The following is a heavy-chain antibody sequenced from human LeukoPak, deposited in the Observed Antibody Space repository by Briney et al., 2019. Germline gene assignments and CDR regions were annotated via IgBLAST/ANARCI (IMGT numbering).Heavy chain of an antibody. D-gene: IGHD2-2*01. V-gene: IGHV1-2*02. CDR1: GYTFTGYY. CDR3: ARRSSLRALIDY. Sequence: ASVKVSCKASGYTFTGYYMHWVRQAPGQGLEWMGWINPNSGGTNYAQKFQGRATMTRDTSISTAYMELSRLRSDDTAVYYCARRSSLRALIDYWGQGTLVTVSS. J-gene: IGHJ4*02. CDR2: INPNSGGT.